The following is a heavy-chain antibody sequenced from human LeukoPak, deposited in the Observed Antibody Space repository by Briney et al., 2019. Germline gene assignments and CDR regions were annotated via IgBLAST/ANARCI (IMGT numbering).Heavy chain of an antibody. CDR2: INTGKGNS. V-gene: IGHV1-3*04. Sequence: GASVKVSCKTSGYTFTNYGMHWVRQAPRQSPEWMGWINTGKGNSKSSQKFQDRVTLTRDTSASTAYMELISLSSEDTAVYYCARVPLDDASGHYYPHWGQGTLVTVSS. CDR3: ARVPLDDASGHYYPH. D-gene: IGHD3-22*01. CDR1: GYTFTNYG. J-gene: IGHJ1*01.